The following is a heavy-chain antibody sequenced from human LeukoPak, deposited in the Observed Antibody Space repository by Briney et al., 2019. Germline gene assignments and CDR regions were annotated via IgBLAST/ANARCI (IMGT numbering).Heavy chain of an antibody. V-gene: IGHV3-23*01. D-gene: IGHD6-19*01. CDR2: ISGSGDST. Sequence: GGSLRLSCAASGFTFSNYAMSWVRRAPGKGLEWVSGISGSGDSTYCADSVKGWFTMSRDNSKNTVYLQMHSLRAEDRAIYYCAKARYSSGFYVFDNWGQGTLVTVSS. J-gene: IGHJ4*02. CDR1: GFTFSNYA. CDR3: AKARYSSGFYVFDN.